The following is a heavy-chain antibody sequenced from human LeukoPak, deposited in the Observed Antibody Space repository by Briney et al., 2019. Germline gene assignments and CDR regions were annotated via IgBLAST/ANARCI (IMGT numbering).Heavy chain of an antibody. CDR1: GFTFSNYW. Sequence: GGSLRLSCAASGFTFSNYWMSWVRQAPGKGLEWVANIKQDGSEKYYVNSVKGRFTISRDNSKRTQFLQMNSLRAEDTAFYYCAKAELGVDTFFDYWGQGTQVTVSS. CDR2: IKQDGSEK. D-gene: IGHD3-3*01. J-gene: IGHJ4*02. CDR3: AKAELGVDTFFDY. V-gene: IGHV3-7*03.